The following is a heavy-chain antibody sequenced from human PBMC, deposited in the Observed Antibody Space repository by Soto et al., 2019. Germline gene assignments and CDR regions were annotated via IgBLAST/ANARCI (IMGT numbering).Heavy chain of an antibody. Sequence: GGSLRLSCAASGFTFSSYSMSWVRQAPGKGLEWVSSISSSSSYIYYADSVKGRFTISRDNAKNSLYLQMNSLRAEDTAVYYCARVSVNHFPPGYWGQGTLVTVSS. D-gene: IGHD2-8*01. CDR1: GFTFSSYS. CDR3: ARVSVNHFPPGY. CDR2: ISSSSSYI. J-gene: IGHJ4*02. V-gene: IGHV3-21*01.